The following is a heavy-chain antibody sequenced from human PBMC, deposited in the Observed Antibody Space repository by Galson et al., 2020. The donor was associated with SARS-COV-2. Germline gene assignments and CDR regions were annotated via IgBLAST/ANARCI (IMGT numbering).Heavy chain of an antibody. Sequence: GESLKISCAASGFTFSSYAMHWVRQAPGKGLEWVAVISYDGSNKYYADSVKGRFTISRDNSKNTLYLQMNSLRAEDTAVYYCARDHYYYGSGRMGWFDPWGQGTLVTVSS. CDR3: ARDHYYYGSGRMGWFDP. V-gene: IGHV3-30*04. J-gene: IGHJ5*02. D-gene: IGHD3-10*01. CDR2: ISYDGSNK. CDR1: GFTFSSYA.